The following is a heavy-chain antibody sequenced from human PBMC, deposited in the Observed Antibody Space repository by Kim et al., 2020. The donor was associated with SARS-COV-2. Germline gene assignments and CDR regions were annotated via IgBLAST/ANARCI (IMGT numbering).Heavy chain of an antibody. V-gene: IGHV4-39*01. CDR3: ATHEEALNWFDP. Sequence: SETLSLTCTASGGSISSISRYWDWIRQPPGKPLEWIGNIHYSGRARYNPSLQSRVTLFVDTSKNQFSLRLTSVTAADKAIYYCATHEEALNWFDPWGRGILVSVFS. J-gene: IGHJ5*02. CDR2: IHYSGRA. CDR1: GGSISSISRY.